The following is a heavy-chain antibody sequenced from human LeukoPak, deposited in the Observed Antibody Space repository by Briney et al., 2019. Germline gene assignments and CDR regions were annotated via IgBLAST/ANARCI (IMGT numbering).Heavy chain of an antibody. V-gene: IGHV3-74*01. Sequence: GGSLRLSCAASGFTFSSYWMLWVRQAPGKGLVWVSHINSDGRTTLYADSVQCQFTISIDNAKNALYLQMNSLRAEDTAVYYCARDTAPRAAAGVDYWGQGTLVSVSS. CDR3: ARDTAPRAAAGVDY. CDR1: GFTFSSYW. CDR2: INSDGRTT. D-gene: IGHD6-13*01. J-gene: IGHJ4*02.